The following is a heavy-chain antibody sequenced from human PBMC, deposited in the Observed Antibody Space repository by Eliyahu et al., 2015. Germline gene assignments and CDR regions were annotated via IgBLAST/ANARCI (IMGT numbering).Heavy chain of an antibody. D-gene: IGHD3-10*01. Sequence: QITLRESGPTLVKPAQTLTLTCTFSGFSLSTSGVGVGWIRQPPGKPLEWLALIYWDDDKRYSPSLKSRLTITKDTSKDQVVLTMTNMEPVDTATYYCAHSRGRVTYSYGSGSSRFHSWGQGTLVAVSS. J-gene: IGHJ4*02. V-gene: IGHV2-5*02. CDR2: IYWDDDK. CDR3: AHSRGRVTYSYGSGSSRFHS. CDR1: GFSLSTSGVG.